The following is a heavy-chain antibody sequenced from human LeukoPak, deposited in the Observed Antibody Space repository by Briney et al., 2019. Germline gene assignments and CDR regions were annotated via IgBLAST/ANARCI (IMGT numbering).Heavy chain of an antibody. J-gene: IGHJ4*02. CDR1: GFTFSSYA. D-gene: IGHD6-13*01. Sequence: GGSLRLSCAASGFTFSSYAMSWVRQAPGRGLECVSAISGSGDNTCYADPVKGRFTISRDNSKNTLYLQMNSLRGEDTAVYYCAKLLDGTAPWAAGRSWDYWGQGTLVTVSS. CDR3: AKLLDGTAPWAAGRSWDY. CDR2: ISGSGDNT. V-gene: IGHV3-23*01.